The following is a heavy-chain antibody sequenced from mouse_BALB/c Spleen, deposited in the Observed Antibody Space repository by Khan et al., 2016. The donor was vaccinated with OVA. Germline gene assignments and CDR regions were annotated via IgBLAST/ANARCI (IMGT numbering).Heavy chain of an antibody. Sequence: EVQLQESGAELVKPGASVKLSCTASGFNIEDTYIHWVMQRPEQGLEWIGRIDPANGNTKYDPKFQGKATITADTSSKTAYLQLSSLTSEDTAVYYCARGGWSYTMDYWGQGTSVTVSS. J-gene: IGHJ4*01. V-gene: IGHV14-3*02. CDR3: ARGGWSYTMDY. CDR2: IDPANGNT. D-gene: IGHD1-1*02. CDR1: GFNIEDTY.